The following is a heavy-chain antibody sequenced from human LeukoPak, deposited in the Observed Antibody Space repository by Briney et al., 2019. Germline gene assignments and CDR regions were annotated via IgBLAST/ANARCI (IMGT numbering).Heavy chain of an antibody. J-gene: IGHJ4*02. D-gene: IGHD3-10*01. V-gene: IGHV3-23*01. CDR2: ISGSGGST. CDR3: ARGEYGSGSYHIDY. Sequence: QSGGSLRLSCGASGFTFNTYGMTWVRQAPGKGLEWVSAISGSGGSTYYADSVKGRFTISRDNSKNTLYLQMNSLRAEDTAVYYCARGEYGSGSYHIDYWGQGTLVTVSS. CDR1: GFTFNTYG.